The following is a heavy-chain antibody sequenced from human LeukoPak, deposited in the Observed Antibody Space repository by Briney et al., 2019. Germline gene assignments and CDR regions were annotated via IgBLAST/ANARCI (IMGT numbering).Heavy chain of an antibody. J-gene: IGHJ5*02. CDR2: IYHSGST. V-gene: IGHV4-4*02. Sequence: SETLSLTCAVSGGSISSSNWWSWVRQPPGKGLEWIGEIYHSGSTNYNPSLKSRVTISVDKSKNQFSLKLSSVTAADTAVYYCASRIAVAGRATNWFDPWGQGTLVTVSS. D-gene: IGHD6-19*01. CDR3: ASRIAVAGRATNWFDP. CDR1: GGSISSSNW.